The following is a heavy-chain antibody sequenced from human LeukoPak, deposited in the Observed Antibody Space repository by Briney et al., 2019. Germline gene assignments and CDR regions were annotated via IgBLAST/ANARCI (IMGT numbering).Heavy chain of an antibody. J-gene: IGHJ3*02. CDR2: IYYSGST. CDR1: GGFISTYY. CDR3: ARDQDLGYCSGTSCQGGYAFDI. Sequence: SETLPLTCTVSGGFISTYYWSWNRQPPGKGLEWHGYIYYSGSTNYNPSLKTRLTISVDMSKNQFSLKLGSVTAADTAMYYCARDQDLGYCSGTSCQGGYAFDIWGQGTLVTVSS. V-gene: IGHV4-59*01. D-gene: IGHD2-2*01.